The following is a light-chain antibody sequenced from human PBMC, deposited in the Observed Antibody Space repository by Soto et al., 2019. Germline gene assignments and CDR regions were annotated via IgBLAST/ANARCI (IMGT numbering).Light chain of an antibody. J-gene: IGKJ1*01. Sequence: DIVMTHSPYSLAVSLGERATINCKSSQSVLYSSNNKNYLAWYQQKPGQPPKLLIYWASTRESGVPDRFGGSGSGTDFTLTISSLQAEDVAVYYCQQYYSTPQTFGQGTKVDIK. V-gene: IGKV4-1*01. CDR2: WAS. CDR1: QSVLYSSNNKNY. CDR3: QQYYSTPQT.